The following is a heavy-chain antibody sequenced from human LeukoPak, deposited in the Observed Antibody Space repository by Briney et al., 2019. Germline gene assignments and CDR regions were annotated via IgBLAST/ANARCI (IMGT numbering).Heavy chain of an antibody. J-gene: IGHJ3*01. CDR3: EKDRDYGGDADPAVFDL. D-gene: IGHD4-23*01. CDR2: ISRSSGST. Sequence: GGSLRLSCAASGFTFDDYAMHWVRQVPGKGLEWVSGISRSSGSTGYVDSVKGRFTISRDNAKNALYLKMSSLRPEDTALYYCEKDRDYGGDADPAVFDLWGQGTMVTVSS. V-gene: IGHV3-9*01. CDR1: GFTFDDYA.